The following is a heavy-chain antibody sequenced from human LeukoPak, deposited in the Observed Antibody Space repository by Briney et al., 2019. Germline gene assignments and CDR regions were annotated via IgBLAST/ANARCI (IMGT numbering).Heavy chain of an antibody. D-gene: IGHD2-2*01. Sequence: PSETLSLTFTVSGGSISSYYWSWIRQPPGKGLEWIGYIYYSGSTNYNPSLKSRVTISVDTSKNQFSLKLSSVTAADTAVYYCAKWGSGTSVDYWGQGTLVTVSS. V-gene: IGHV4-59*01. CDR1: GGSISSYY. CDR2: IYYSGST. CDR3: AKWGSGTSVDY. J-gene: IGHJ4*02.